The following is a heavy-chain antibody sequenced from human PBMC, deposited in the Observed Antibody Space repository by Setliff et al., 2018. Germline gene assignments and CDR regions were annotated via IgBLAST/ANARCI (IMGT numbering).Heavy chain of an antibody. CDR3: AKKLPGVRYFDY. CDR2: ISDSGGTT. D-gene: IGHD1-7*01. Sequence: GESLKISCAASGFTFSNYAMNRVRQAPGKGLEWVSVISDSGGTTYYADSVKGRFTISRDNSKNTLYLQMNSLRAEDTAVYYCAKKLPGVRYFDYCGQGTLVTVSS. CDR1: GFTFSNYA. J-gene: IGHJ4*02. V-gene: IGHV3-23*01.